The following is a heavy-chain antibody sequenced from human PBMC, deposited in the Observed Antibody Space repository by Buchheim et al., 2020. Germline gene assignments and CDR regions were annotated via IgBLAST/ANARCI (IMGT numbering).Heavy chain of an antibody. CDR3: AEGEDIVVVPAAHYYYYGMDV. Sequence: QVQLVQSGAEVKKPGASVKVSCKASGYTFTSYDINWVQQATGQGLEWMGWMNPNSGNTGYAQKFQGRVTMTRNTSISTAYMELSSLRSEDTAVYYCAEGEDIVVVPAAHYYYYGMDVWGQGTT. D-gene: IGHD2-2*01. CDR1: GYTFTSYD. V-gene: IGHV1-8*01. J-gene: IGHJ6*02. CDR2: MNPNSGNT.